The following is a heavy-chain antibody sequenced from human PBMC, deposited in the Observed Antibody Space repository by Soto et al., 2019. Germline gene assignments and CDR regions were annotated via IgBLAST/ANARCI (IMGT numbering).Heavy chain of an antibody. Sequence: GEALNISCKASGYDFSTYWIGWVRQMPGKGPEWMGIIYPGDSDTRYSSSVQGQVTISADRSITTLFLHWSSLKASDTAIYYCARRLANKGASSSRPDTPWFDPWGQGTLVTVSS. V-gene: IGHV5-51*01. CDR3: ARRLANKGASSSRPDTPWFDP. D-gene: IGHD2-21*01. CDR1: GYDFSTYW. CDR2: IYPGDSDT. J-gene: IGHJ5*02.